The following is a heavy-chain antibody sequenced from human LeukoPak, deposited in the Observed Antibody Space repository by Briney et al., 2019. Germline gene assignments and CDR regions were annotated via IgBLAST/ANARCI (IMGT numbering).Heavy chain of an antibody. V-gene: IGHV4-59*08. CDR2: IYYSGST. D-gene: IGHD3-10*01. CDR1: GGSISSYY. J-gene: IGHJ4*02. CDR3: ARLRATIRGTTSWFDY. Sequence: KPSETLSLTCTVSGGSISSYYWSWIRQPPGKGLEWIGYIYYSGSTNYNPSLKSRVTISVDTSKNQFSLKLSSVTAADTAVYYCARLRATIRGTTSWFDYWGQGTLVTVSS.